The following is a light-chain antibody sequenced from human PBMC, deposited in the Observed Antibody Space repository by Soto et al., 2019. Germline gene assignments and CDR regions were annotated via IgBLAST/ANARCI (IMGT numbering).Light chain of an antibody. Sequence: QSVLTQPPSASGTPGQRVTFSCSGSGSNIGTNTVNWYQQLPGTAPKLLIYNNNQRPSGVPDRFSGSKSGTSASLAISGLQSDDEADYYCEAWDDNLNGVVFGGGTKLTVL. J-gene: IGLJ2*01. CDR2: NNN. CDR3: EAWDDNLNGVV. CDR1: GSNIGTNT. V-gene: IGLV1-44*01.